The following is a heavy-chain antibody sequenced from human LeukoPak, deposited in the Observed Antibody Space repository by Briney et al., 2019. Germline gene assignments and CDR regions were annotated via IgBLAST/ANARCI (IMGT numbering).Heavy chain of an antibody. CDR3: ARFRDYGDYGY. CDR2: IYYSGST. CDR1: GGSISSGDYY. J-gene: IGHJ4*02. V-gene: IGHV4-30-4*08. D-gene: IGHD4-17*01. Sequence: PSETLSLTCTVSGGSISSGDYYWSWIRQPPGKGLEWIGYIYYSGSTYYNPSLKSRVTISVDTSKNQFSLKLSSVTAADTAVYYCARFRDYGDYGYWGQGTLVTVSS.